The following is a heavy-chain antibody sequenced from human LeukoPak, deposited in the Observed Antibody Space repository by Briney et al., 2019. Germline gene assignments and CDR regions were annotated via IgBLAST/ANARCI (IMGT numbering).Heavy chain of an antibody. V-gene: IGHV4-31*11. CDR3: ARGPEKNWFDP. D-gene: IGHD2-2*01. J-gene: IGHJ5*02. Sequence: PSETLSLTCAVYGGSFSGYYWSWIRQHPGKGLEWIGYIYYGGSTYYNPSLKSRVTISVDTSKNQFSLKLSSVTAADTAVYYCARGPEKNWFDPWGQGTLVTVSS. CDR2: IYYGGST. CDR1: GGSFSGYY.